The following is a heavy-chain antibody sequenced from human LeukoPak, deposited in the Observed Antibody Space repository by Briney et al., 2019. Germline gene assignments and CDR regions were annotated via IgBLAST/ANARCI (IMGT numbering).Heavy chain of an antibody. J-gene: IGHJ4*02. CDR1: GATFSSYA. D-gene: IGHD5-12*01. Sequence: ASVKVSCKASGATFSSYAISLVRQSPRQRLESMGGIIPIFGTANYAQKFQGRVTITADESTSTAYMELSSLRSEDTAVYYCARSPYIGYDHYTDYWGQGTLVTVSS. V-gene: IGHV1-69*13. CDR2: IIPIFGTA. CDR3: ARSPYIGYDHYTDY.